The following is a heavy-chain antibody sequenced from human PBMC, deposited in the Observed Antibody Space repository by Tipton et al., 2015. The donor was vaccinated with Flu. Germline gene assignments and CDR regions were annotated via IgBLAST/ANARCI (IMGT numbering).Heavy chain of an antibody. CDR3: ARGYYGSGSRTSFDY. J-gene: IGHJ4*02. Sequence: VQLVQSGAEVEKPAASVKVSCKASGYTFAAYYIHWVRQAPGQGPEWMGWINPTSGDTKSAQKFRGRVSLTWDTSITTAYMELSSLRSDDTGIYSCARGYYGSGSRTSFDYWGQGTLVTVSS. D-gene: IGHD3-10*01. CDR2: INPTSGDT. V-gene: IGHV1-2*02. CDR1: GYTFAAYY.